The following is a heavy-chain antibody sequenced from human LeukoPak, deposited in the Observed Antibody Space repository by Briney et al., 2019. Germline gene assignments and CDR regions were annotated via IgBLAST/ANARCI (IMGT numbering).Heavy chain of an antibody. CDR3: AKDPNYYDSSGNYYFDY. Sequence: GGSLRLSCAASGFTFSSYGMHWVRQAPGKGLEWVGVISYNGSNKYYADSVKGRFTISRDNSKNTLYLQMNSLRAEDTAVYYCAKDPNYYDSSGNYYFDYWGQGTLVTVSS. V-gene: IGHV3-30*18. D-gene: IGHD3-22*01. J-gene: IGHJ4*02. CDR2: ISYNGSNK. CDR1: GFTFSSYG.